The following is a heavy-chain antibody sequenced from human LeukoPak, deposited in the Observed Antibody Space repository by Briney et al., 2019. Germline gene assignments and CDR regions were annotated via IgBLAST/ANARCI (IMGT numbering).Heavy chain of an antibody. D-gene: IGHD3-3*02. J-gene: IGHJ3*02. CDR2: IKTDASEK. Sequence: GGSLRLSCEASGFIFSNCWMTWVRQAPGKGLEWVANIKTDASEKYYADSVKGRFTISRDNSKNTLYLQMNSLRAEDTAVYYCAKDISRAFDIWGQGTMVTVSS. V-gene: IGHV3-7*03. CDR3: AKDISRAFDI. CDR1: GFIFSNCW.